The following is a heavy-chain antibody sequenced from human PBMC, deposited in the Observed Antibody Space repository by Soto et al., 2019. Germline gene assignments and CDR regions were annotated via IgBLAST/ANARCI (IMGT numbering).Heavy chain of an antibody. CDR1: GGTFSSYA. V-gene: IGHV1-69*12. Sequence: QVQLVQSGAEVKKPGSSVKVSCKASGGTFSSYAISWVRQPPGHGHEWMGGVIPIFGTAHYAQKVPGRVTITADEYTRTAYLELISLRYEDTAVYYCAREPIASKQWSLMFSIWGQGTMVTVSA. CDR3: AREPIASKQWSLMFSI. J-gene: IGHJ3*02. CDR2: VIPIFGTA. D-gene: IGHD6-19*01.